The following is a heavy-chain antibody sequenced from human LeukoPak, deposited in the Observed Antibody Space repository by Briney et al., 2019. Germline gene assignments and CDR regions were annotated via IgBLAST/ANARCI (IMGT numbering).Heavy chain of an antibody. D-gene: IGHD6-13*01. CDR2: INPNSDGT. V-gene: IGHV1-2*04. Sequence: GASVRVSCKASGYTFTRYYMHWVRQAPGQGLEWMGWINPNSDGTNYAQKFQGWVTMTRDTSISTAYMELSRLRSDDTAVYYRARQAAAGTLYFDYWGQGTLVTVSS. J-gene: IGHJ4*02. CDR1: GYTFTRYY. CDR3: ARQAAAGTLYFDY.